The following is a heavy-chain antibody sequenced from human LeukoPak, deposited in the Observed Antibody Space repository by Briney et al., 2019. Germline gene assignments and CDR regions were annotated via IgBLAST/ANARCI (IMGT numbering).Heavy chain of an antibody. D-gene: IGHD6-13*01. V-gene: IGHV4-39*01. Sequence: PSETLSLTRTVSGGSISSGAYYWGWIRQPPGKGLDYIGTIYYSGSTYYNPSLKSRVTISVDTSKNQFFLKLSSVTAADTAVYYCARRSREAWYFDLWGRGTLVTVSS. CDR2: IYYSGST. CDR3: ARRSREAWYFDL. CDR1: GGSISSGAYY. J-gene: IGHJ2*01.